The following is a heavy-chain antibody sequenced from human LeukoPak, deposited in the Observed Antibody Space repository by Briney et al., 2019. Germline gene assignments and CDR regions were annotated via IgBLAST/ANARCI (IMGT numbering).Heavy chain of an antibody. J-gene: IGHJ5*02. CDR1: GYTFTGYY. CDR3: AGLWFGELLYDDNWFDP. Sequence: ASVKVSCKASGYTFTGYYMHWVRQAPGQGLEWMGWINPNSGGTNYAQKFQGRVTMTRDTSISTAYMELSRLRSDGTAVYYCAGLWFGELLYDDNWFDPWGQGTLVTVSS. CDR2: INPNSGGT. V-gene: IGHV1-2*02. D-gene: IGHD3-10*01.